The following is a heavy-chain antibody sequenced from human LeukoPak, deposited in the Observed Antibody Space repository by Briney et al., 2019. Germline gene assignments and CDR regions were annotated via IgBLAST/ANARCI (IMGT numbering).Heavy chain of an antibody. V-gene: IGHV3-23*01. CDR3: AKAPNYYDSSGNDY. CDR1: GFTFSSYA. CDR2: ISGSGGST. Sequence: GGSLRLSCAASGFTFSSYATSWVRQAPGKGLEWVSAISGSGGSTYYADSVKGRFTISRDNSKNTLYLQMNSLRAEDTAVYYCAKAPNYYDSSGNDYWGQGTLVTVSS. J-gene: IGHJ4*02. D-gene: IGHD3-22*01.